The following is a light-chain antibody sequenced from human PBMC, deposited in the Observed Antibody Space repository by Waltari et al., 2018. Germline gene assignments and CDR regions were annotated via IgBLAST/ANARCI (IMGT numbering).Light chain of an antibody. V-gene: IGKV3-20*01. CDR3: QQYGASPIT. CDR1: QVLSSSY. Sequence: EIVLTQSPVTLSLSPGERATLSCRASQVLSSSYLAWYQQRSGQAPRLLIYATSSRATGISDRFSGRGSETDFTLAISRLEPEDSAVYYCQQYGASPITFGQGTRLEIK. CDR2: ATS. J-gene: IGKJ5*01.